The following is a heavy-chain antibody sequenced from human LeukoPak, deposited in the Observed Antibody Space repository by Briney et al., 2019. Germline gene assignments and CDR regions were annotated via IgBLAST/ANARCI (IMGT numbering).Heavy chain of an antibody. CDR3: ARAPTVLVGYCSSSSCQADY. J-gene: IGHJ4*02. CDR1: GFTFSGYW. CDR2: IKPDGSEK. V-gene: IGHV3-7*01. D-gene: IGHD2-2*01. Sequence: GGSLRLSCAASGFTFSGYWMNWVRQAPGKGLEWVANIKPDGSEKYYVDSVKGRFTISRDNAENSLYLQMNSLRVEDTAVYYCARAPTVLVGYCSSSSCQADYWGQGTLVTVSS.